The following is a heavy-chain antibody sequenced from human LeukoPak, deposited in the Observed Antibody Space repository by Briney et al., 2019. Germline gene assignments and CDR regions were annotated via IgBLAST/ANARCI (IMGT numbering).Heavy chain of an antibody. CDR1: GFTFINYA. CDR3: ARDSYGGDCLFDY. D-gene: IGHD2-21*02. CDR2: IKKDGSEK. J-gene: IGHJ4*02. Sequence: GGSLRLSCAASGFTFINYAMSWVRQAPGKGLEWVANIKKDGSEKYYVGSVKGRFTIARDNAKNSLYLQMNSLRAEDTAVYYCARDSYGGDCLFDYWGQGTLVTVSS. V-gene: IGHV3-7*01.